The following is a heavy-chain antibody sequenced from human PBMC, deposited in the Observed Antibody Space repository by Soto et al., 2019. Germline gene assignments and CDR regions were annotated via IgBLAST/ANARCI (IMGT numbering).Heavy chain of an antibody. V-gene: IGHV3-48*03. J-gene: IGHJ6*02. D-gene: IGHD3-3*01. CDR1: GFTFSSYE. Sequence: GGSLRVSCSASGFTFSSYEMNWVRQAPGEGLEWVSYISDSGRTIYYADSVKGRFTVSRDDAQNSVYLQMDSLRAEDTAVYYCARDLLHYDFWSGYSAYFYYGMDVWGPGTTVTVSS. CDR3: ARDLLHYDFWSGYSAYFYYGMDV. CDR2: ISDSGRTI.